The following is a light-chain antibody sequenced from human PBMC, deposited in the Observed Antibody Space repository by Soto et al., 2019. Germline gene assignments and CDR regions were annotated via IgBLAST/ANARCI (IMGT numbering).Light chain of an antibody. J-gene: IGLJ1*01. V-gene: IGLV2-14*01. CDR3: CSHAGSYTYV. Sequence: QSVLTQPSSVSGSPGQSITISCTGTSSDVGNYKYVSWYQQHPGKAPKLMIYEVSNRPSGVSNRFSGSKSGNTASLTISGLQAEEETDYYCCSHAGSYTYVFGTGTKVTVL. CDR2: EVS. CDR1: SSDVGNYKY.